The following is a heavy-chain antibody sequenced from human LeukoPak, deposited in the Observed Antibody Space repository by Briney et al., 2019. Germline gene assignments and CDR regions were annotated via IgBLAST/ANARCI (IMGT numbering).Heavy chain of an antibody. D-gene: IGHD3-22*01. CDR1: GGSISSSSYY. CDR3: ARVVADSSGYLDY. Sequence: SETLSLTCTVSGGSISSSSYYWSWIRQPPGKGLEWIGYIYYSGSTNYNPSLKSRVTISVDTSKNQFSLKLSSVTAADTAVYYCARVVADSSGYLDYWGQGTLVTVSS. J-gene: IGHJ4*02. V-gene: IGHV4-61*01. CDR2: IYYSGST.